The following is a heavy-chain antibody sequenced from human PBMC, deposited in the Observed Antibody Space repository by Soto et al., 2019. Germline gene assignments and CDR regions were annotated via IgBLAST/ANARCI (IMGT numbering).Heavy chain of an antibody. D-gene: IGHD3-3*01. J-gene: IGHJ6*03. CDR3: ARDEFLEWLLGRGYYYMDV. V-gene: IGHV3-21*01. CDR1: GFTFSSYS. Sequence: GGSLRLSCAASGFTFSSYSMNWVRQAPGKGLEWVSSISSSSSYIYYADSVKGRFTISRDNAKNSLYLQMNSLRAEDTAVYYCARDEFLEWLLGRGYYYMDVWGKGTTVTVSS. CDR2: ISSSSSYI.